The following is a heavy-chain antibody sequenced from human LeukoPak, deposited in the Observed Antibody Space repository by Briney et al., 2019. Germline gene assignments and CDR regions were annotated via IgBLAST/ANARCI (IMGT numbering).Heavy chain of an antibody. J-gene: IGHJ3*02. Sequence: GGSLRLSCAASGFTFSSYGMHWVRQAPGKGLEWVAFIRYDGSNKYYADSVKGRFTISRDNSKNTLYLQMSSLRAEDTAVYYCARAGPMLWFGEPREAFDIWGQGTMVTVSS. V-gene: IGHV3-30*02. D-gene: IGHD3-10*01. CDR1: GFTFSSYG. CDR2: IRYDGSNK. CDR3: ARAGPMLWFGEPREAFDI.